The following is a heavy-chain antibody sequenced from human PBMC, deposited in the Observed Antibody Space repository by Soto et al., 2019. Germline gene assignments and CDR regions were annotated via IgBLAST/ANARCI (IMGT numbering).Heavy chain of an antibody. V-gene: IGHV1-69*06. CDR2: IIPLFGTP. CDR1: GDSSKTYA. Sequence: QVQLVQYGAEVKKPGSSVKISCKTSGDSSKTYAIGWVRQVPGQGLEWTGSIIPLFGTPNYARIFEGRVTITADKSTTTVYMELGSVRSEDTAVYSCPLLDSTLITFDYWGQGTLVTVSS. J-gene: IGHJ4*02. CDR3: PLLDSTLITFDY. D-gene: IGHD1-1*01.